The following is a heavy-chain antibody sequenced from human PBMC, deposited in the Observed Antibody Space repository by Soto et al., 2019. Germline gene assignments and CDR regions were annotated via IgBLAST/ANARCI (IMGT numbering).Heavy chain of an antibody. J-gene: IGHJ6*02. CDR1: GGSISSGGYY. D-gene: IGHD3-3*01. Sequence: SETPSLTCTVSGGSISSGGYYWSWIRQHPGKGLEWIGYIYYSGSTYYNPSLKSRVTISVDTSKNQFSLKLSSVTAADTAVYYCARGSGYYDFWSGYSAPQGGMDVWGQGTTVTVSS. CDR3: ARGSGYYDFWSGYSAPQGGMDV. V-gene: IGHV4-31*03. CDR2: IYYSGST.